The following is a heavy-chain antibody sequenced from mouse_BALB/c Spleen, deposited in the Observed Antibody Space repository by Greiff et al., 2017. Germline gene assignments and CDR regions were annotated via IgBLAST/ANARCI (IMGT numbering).Heavy chain of an antibody. CDR2: ISSGGST. CDR1: GFTFSSYA. Sequence: EVQGVESGGGLVKPGGSLKLSCAASGFTFSSYAMSWVRQTPEKRLEWVASISSGGSTYYPDSVKGRFTISRDNARNILYRQMSSLRSEDTAMYYCARGGDYGSSYAMDYWGQGTSVTVSS. J-gene: IGHJ4*01. CDR3: ARGGDYGSSYAMDY. D-gene: IGHD1-1*01. V-gene: IGHV5-6-5*01.